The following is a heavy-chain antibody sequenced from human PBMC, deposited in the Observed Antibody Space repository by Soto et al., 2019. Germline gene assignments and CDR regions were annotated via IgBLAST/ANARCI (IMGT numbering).Heavy chain of an antibody. J-gene: IGHJ4*02. D-gene: IGHD5-12*01. Sequence: PGGSLRLSCAASGFTFSDYYMSWIRQAPGKGLEWVSYISSSGSTIYYADSVKGRLTISRDNAKNSLYLQMNSLRAEDTAVYYCATPRTERDGYIWYYFDYWGQGTLVTVSS. CDR3: ATPRTERDGYIWYYFDY. V-gene: IGHV3-11*01. CDR1: GFTFSDYY. CDR2: ISSSGSTI.